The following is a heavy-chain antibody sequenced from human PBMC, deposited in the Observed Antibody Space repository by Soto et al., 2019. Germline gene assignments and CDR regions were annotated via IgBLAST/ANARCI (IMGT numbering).Heavy chain of an antibody. CDR2: INDDGSST. CDR3: AREVIAATGAIRWFDP. D-gene: IGHD6-25*01. CDR1: GFTFSRHW. J-gene: IGHJ5*02. Sequence: LRLSFAASGFTFSRHWIHWVRQTPGKGPVWVSRINDDGSSTKYADSVKGRFTIARDNAKNTVFLQMSSLRAEDTAVYYCAREVIAATGAIRWFDPWGQGTLVTVSS. V-gene: IGHV3-74*03.